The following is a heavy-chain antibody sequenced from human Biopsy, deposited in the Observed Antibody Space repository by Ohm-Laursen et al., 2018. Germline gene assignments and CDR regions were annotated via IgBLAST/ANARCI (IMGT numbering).Heavy chain of an antibody. CDR3: ARDVKRYCSGTSCYSGYFGMDV. CDR2: VYYSGTA. J-gene: IGHJ6*02. CDR1: GGSVSDSFHF. V-gene: IGHV4-61*01. Sequence: GTLSLTCTVSGGSVSDSFHFWSWIRQPPGKGLEWIGDVYYSGTANYNPSLKSRLTISVDTSKNQFSLNLNSVTAADTAVYFCARDVKRYCSGTSCYSGYFGMDVWGQGTTVTVS. D-gene: IGHD2-2*01.